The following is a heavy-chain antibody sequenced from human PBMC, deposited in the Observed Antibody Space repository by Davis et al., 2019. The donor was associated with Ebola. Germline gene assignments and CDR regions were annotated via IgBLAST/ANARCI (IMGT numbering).Heavy chain of an antibody. CDR3: AKDISVEIWHLGEFDY. Sequence: GESLKISCVASGFTFSSYWMHWVRQAPGKGLVWVSRINSDGSSTNYADSVKGRFTISRDNAKNSLYLQMNSLRAEDTALYYCAKDISVEIWHLGEFDYWGQGTLVTVSS. D-gene: IGHD3-16*01. CDR1: GFTFSSYW. CDR2: INSDGSST. J-gene: IGHJ4*02. V-gene: IGHV3-74*01.